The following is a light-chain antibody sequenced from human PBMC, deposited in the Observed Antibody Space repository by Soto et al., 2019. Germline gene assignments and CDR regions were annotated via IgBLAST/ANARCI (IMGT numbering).Light chain of an antibody. Sequence: QSVLTQPPSTSGAPGQRVTIYCSGSMSNIGRNTVNWYQQLPGTAPKVLMYKDNRRPSGVPDRFSGSKSGTSATLGITGFQTGDEADYYCGSWDSSLSAYVFGTGTKLTVL. V-gene: IGLV1-44*01. CDR3: GSWDSSLSAYV. CDR2: KDN. CDR1: MSNIGRNT. J-gene: IGLJ1*01.